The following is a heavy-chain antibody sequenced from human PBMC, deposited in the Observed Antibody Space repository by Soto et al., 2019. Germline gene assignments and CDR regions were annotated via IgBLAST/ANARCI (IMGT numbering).Heavy chain of an antibody. CDR3: ARDQEAYYDILTGYYTSDY. Sequence: PGGSLRLSCAASGFTFSSYWMSWVRQAPGKGLEWVANIKQDGSEKYYVDSVKGRFTISRDNAKNSLYLQMNSLRAEDTAVYYCARDQEAYYDILTGYYTSDYWGQGTLVTVSS. D-gene: IGHD3-9*01. J-gene: IGHJ4*02. CDR2: IKQDGSEK. CDR1: GFTFSSYW. V-gene: IGHV3-7*03.